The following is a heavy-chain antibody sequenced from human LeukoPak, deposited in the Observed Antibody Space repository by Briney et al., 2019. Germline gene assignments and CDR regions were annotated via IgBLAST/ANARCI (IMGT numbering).Heavy chain of an antibody. CDR1: GFTFDDYG. CDR2: INWNGGST. D-gene: IGHD3-10*01. V-gene: IGHV3-20*04. J-gene: IGHJ4*02. Sequence: GGSLRLSCAASGFTFDDYGMSWVPQAPGKGREWVSGINWNGGSTGYADSVKGRFTIYRDNAKNSLYLQMNSLRAEDTAVYYCARDAPSGSGSVFDYWGEGTLVTASS. CDR3: ARDAPSGSGSVFDY.